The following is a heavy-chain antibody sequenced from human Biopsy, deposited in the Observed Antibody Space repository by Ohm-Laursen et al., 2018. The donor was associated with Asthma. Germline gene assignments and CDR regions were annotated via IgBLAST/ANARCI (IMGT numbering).Heavy chain of an antibody. J-gene: IGHJ2*01. CDR1: GDAMSTSGSY. V-gene: IGHV4-39*02. Sequence: SDTLSLTWLVSGDAMSTSGSYWGWIRQSPGKGLEWIGSIYYSGRTHYNPSLESRVTISADTSKNHFSLKVTSVTAADTAVYYCARAVSSSSYWYFDLWGRGDLVTVSS. CDR3: ARAVSSSSYWYFDL. D-gene: IGHD6-6*01. CDR2: IYYSGRT.